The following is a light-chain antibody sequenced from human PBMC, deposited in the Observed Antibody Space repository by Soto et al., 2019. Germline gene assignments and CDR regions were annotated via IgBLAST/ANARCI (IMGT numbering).Light chain of an antibody. CDR2: GAS. CDR3: QQYGNSPPNT. Sequence: EMVLTQSPGTLSLSPGERVTLSCRASQSVTSDQLAWYQQKPGQAPRLLIYGASSRATGIPDRFSGSGSGTYFTLTISRLEPEDFAVYYWQQYGNSPPNTFGQGTKVEI. CDR1: QSVTSDQ. J-gene: IGKJ1*01. V-gene: IGKV3-20*01.